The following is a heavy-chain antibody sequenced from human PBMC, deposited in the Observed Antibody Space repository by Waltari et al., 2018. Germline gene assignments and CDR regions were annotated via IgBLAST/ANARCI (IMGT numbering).Heavy chain of an antibody. CDR2: ISSSGSTI. CDR1: GFTFSSYE. D-gene: IGHD3-22*01. Sequence: EVQLVESGGGLVQPGGSLRLSCAASGFTFSSYEMNWVRQAPGKGLEWVSYISSSGSTIYYADSVKGRFTISRDNAKNSLYLQMNSLRAEDTAVYYCARGSDYYDSSGPDYWGQGTLVTVSS. J-gene: IGHJ4*02. V-gene: IGHV3-48*03. CDR3: ARGSDYYDSSGPDY.